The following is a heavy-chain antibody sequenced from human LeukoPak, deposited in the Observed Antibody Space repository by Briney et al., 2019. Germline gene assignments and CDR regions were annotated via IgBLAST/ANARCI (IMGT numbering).Heavy chain of an antibody. J-gene: IGHJ4*02. Sequence: SVKVSCKASGGTFATYAIGWVRQAPGQGLEWMGRIIPILDITNYGQKFQGRVTITADKSTSTAYMELSSLRSEDTAVYYCARARTEVGATNSAFDYWGQGTLVTVSS. CDR3: ARARTEVGATNSAFDY. CDR1: GGTFATYA. CDR2: IIPILDIT. D-gene: IGHD1-26*01. V-gene: IGHV1-69*04.